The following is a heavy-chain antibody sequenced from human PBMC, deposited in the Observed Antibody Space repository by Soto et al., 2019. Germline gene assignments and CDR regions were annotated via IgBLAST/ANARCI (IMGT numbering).Heavy chain of an antibody. J-gene: IGHJ6*02. CDR3: ARQKGSYSYYGMDV. V-gene: IGHV1-2*04. CDR1: GYTFTDYY. Sequence: GASVKVSCKASGYTFTDYYIHWVRQAPGQGLEWMGWINPNSGGTNYAQKFQGWVTMTRDTSISTAYMDLSRLTSDGTAVYCCARQKGSYSYYGMDVWGQGTTVTVSS. CDR2: INPNSGGT.